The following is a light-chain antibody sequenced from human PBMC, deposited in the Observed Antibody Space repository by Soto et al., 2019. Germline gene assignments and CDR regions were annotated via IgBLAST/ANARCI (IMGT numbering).Light chain of an antibody. Sequence: EIVMTQSPATLSVSPGERAXLSCRAIQSVSSNLAWYQQKPGQAPRLLIYGASSRATGIPDRFSGSGSGTDFTLTISSLEPEDFAVYYCQQRRSWPPTIPFGQVTRLAIK. CDR1: QSVSSN. J-gene: IGKJ5*01. CDR3: QQRRSWPPTIP. CDR2: GAS. V-gene: IGKV3-11*01.